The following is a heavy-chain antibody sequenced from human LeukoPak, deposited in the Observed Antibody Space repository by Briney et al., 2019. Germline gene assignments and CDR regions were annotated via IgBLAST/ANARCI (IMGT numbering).Heavy chain of an antibody. CDR3: ARGRGITNGAFDI. CDR2: ITSSSTYI. Sequence: KPGGSLRLSCEASGFTFSSYSMNWVRQAPGKGLEWVSSITSSSTYIYYADSVKGRFTISRDNAKNSLYLQMNSLRAEDTAVYYCARGRGITNGAFDIWGQGTMVTVSS. D-gene: IGHD2-8*01. CDR1: GFTFSSYS. V-gene: IGHV3-21*01. J-gene: IGHJ3*02.